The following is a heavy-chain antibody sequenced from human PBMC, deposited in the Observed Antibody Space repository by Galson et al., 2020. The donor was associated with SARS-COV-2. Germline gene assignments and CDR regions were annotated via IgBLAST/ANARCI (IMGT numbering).Heavy chain of an antibody. J-gene: IGHJ4*02. V-gene: IGHV3-23*01. Sequence: GGSLRLSCAASGFTFSTSAMNWVRQAPGKGLEWVSSIRSGGDKTFYADSVKGRFTTSRDNSKNTMYLQMDSLRVDDTAVYFCVYGSGSYTWFFDYWGQGTLVTVSS. D-gene: IGHD3-10*01. CDR3: VYGSGSYTWFFDY. CDR1: GFTFSTSA. CDR2: IRSGGDKT.